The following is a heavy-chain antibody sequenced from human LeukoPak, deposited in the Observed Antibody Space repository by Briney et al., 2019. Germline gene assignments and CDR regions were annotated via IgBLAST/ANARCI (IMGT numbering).Heavy chain of an antibody. CDR3: ARDRYPNDY. J-gene: IGHJ4*02. CDR2: IYYSGST. Sequence: SETLSLTCTVSGGSVSSYYWSWIRQPPGKGLEWIGYIYYSGSTNYNPSLKSRVTISVDTSKNQFSLKLSSVTAADTAVYYCARDRYPNDYWGQGTLVTVSS. V-gene: IGHV4-59*02. D-gene: IGHD3-9*01. CDR1: GGSVSSYY.